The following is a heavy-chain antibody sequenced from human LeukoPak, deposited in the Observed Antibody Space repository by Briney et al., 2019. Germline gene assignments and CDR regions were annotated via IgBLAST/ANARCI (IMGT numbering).Heavy chain of an antibody. CDR3: TTIRGFCSGRSCLGY. D-gene: IGHD2-15*01. Sequence: PGGSLRLSCAVSGFTFSHAWMSWVRQAPRKGLELVGRIKSKTDGGTTDYAAPMKGRFTISRDDSKNTLYLQMNSLKSEDTAVYYCTTIRGFCSGRSCLGYWGQGTLVTVSS. V-gene: IGHV3-15*01. J-gene: IGHJ4*02. CDR2: IKSKTDGGTT. CDR1: GFTFSHAW.